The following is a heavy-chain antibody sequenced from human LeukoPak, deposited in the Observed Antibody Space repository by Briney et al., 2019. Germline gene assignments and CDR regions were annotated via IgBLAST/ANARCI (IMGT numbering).Heavy chain of an antibody. CDR3: ARDGMDSTPNYDYVWGSYRFFDICS. CDR1: GGSISSSNW. J-gene: IGHJ5*02. D-gene: IGHD3-16*02. V-gene: IGHV4-4*02. Sequence: MPSETLSLTCAVSGGSISSSNWWSWVRQPPGKGLEWIGEIYHSGGTNYNPSLKSRVTISVDKSKNQFSLKLSSVTAADTAVYYCARDGMDSTPNYDYVWGSYRFFDICSWGQGTLVTVSS. CDR2: IYHSGGT.